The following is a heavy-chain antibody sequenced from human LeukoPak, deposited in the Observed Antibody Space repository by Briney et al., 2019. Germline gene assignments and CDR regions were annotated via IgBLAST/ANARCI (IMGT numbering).Heavy chain of an antibody. D-gene: IGHD1-26*01. J-gene: IGHJ4*02. CDR3: ARDPVVRGATPDYFDY. Sequence: GASVKVSCKASGYTFTSYGISWVRQAPGQGLEWMGWISAYNGNTNYAQKLQGRVTITTDTSTSTAYMELRSLRSDDTAVYYCARDPVVRGATPDYFDYWGQGTLVTVSS. CDR1: GYTFTSYG. CDR2: ISAYNGNT. V-gene: IGHV1-18*01.